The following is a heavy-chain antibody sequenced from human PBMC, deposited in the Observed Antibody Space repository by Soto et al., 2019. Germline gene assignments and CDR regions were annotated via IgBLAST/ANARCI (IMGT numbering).Heavy chain of an antibody. CDR3: ARDISPPSGYGMIDNWFDP. V-gene: IGHV3-64*01. J-gene: IGHJ5*02. D-gene: IGHD5-12*01. CDR1: GFTFSSYA. Sequence: GSLRLSCAASGFTFSSYAMHWVCQAPGKGLDYVSAISSNGGSTYYANSVKGRFTISRDNSKNTLYLQMGSLRAEDMAVYYCARDISPPSGYGMIDNWFDPWGQGTLVTVSS. CDR2: ISSNGGST.